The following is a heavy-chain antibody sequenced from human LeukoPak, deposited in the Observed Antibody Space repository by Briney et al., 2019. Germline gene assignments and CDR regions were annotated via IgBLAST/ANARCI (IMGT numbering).Heavy chain of an antibody. J-gene: IGHJ4*02. Sequence: PSQTLSLTCAVSGGSISSGGYSWSWIRQPPGKGLEWIGYIYHSGSTYYNPSHKSRVTISVDRSKNQFSLKLSSVTAADTAVYYCARVHGARWYFDYWGQGTLVTVSS. D-gene: IGHD3-10*01. CDR3: ARVHGARWYFDY. CDR2: IYHSGST. V-gene: IGHV4-30-2*01. CDR1: GGSISSGGYS.